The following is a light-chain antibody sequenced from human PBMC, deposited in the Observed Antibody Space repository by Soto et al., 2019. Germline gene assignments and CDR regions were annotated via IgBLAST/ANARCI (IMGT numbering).Light chain of an antibody. CDR3: QSYDSSLSGWV. CDR2: GNS. CDR1: SSNIGAGYD. V-gene: IGLV1-40*01. Sequence: QSMLTQPPLVSGAPGQRITISCTGSSSNIGAGYDVHWYQQLPGTAPKLLIYGNSNRPSGVPDRFSGSKSGTSASLAITGLQAEDEADYYCQSYDSSLSGWVFGGGTKLTVL. J-gene: IGLJ3*02.